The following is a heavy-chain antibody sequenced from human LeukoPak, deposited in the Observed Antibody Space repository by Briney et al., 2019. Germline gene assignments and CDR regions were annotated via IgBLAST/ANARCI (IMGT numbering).Heavy chain of an antibody. CDR2: IYHSGST. CDR3: AVRYDSSGADAFDI. V-gene: IGHV4-38-2*02. CDR1: GYSISSGYY. Sequence: SETLSLTCTVSGYSISSGYYWGWIRQPPGKGLEWIGGIYHSGSTYYNPSLKSRVTISVDTSKNQFSLKLSSVTAADTAVYYCAVRYDSSGADAFDIWGQGTMVTVSS. D-gene: IGHD3-22*01. J-gene: IGHJ3*02.